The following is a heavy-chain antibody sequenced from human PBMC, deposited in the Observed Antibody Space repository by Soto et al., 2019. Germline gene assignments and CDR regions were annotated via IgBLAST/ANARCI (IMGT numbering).Heavy chain of an antibody. V-gene: IGHV3-30*04. D-gene: IGHD4-17*01. J-gene: IGHJ5*02. CDR3: ARDRPDGDPTWFDP. CDR2: MSYDGART. Sequence: QVQLVESGGGVVQPGGSLSLSCATSGFTFTSFTMHWVRQAPGKGLEWIAVMSYDGARTEYADAVKGRSTISRDTSKNTLYMQMNNLSPDDTAMYYCARDRPDGDPTWFDPWGKGTLVTVSS. CDR1: GFTFTSFT.